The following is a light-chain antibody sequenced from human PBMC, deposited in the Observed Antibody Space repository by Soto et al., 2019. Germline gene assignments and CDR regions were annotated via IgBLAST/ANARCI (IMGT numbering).Light chain of an antibody. CDR3: QQYGSSPWT. J-gene: IGKJ1*01. V-gene: IGKV3-20*01. Sequence: EVVLTQSPGTLSLSPGERATLSCRASQSVSSSYLAWYQQKPGQAPRLLIYVASSRAPGIPDRFSGSGSGTDFTLTISRLEPEDFAVYYCQQYGSSPWTFGQGTKVEI. CDR2: VAS. CDR1: QSVSSSY.